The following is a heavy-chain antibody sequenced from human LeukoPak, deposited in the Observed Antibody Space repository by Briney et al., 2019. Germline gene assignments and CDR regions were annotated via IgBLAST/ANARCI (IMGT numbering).Heavy chain of an antibody. D-gene: IGHD3-10*01. CDR2: ISYDGSNK. CDR1: GFTFSSYA. Sequence: GGSLRLSCAASGFTFSSYAMHWVPQAPGKGLEWVAVISYDGSNKYYADSVKGRFTISRDNSKNTLYLQMNSLRAEDTAVYYCARDGGPYGSGRRGTFDPWGQGTLVTVSS. J-gene: IGHJ5*02. V-gene: IGHV3-30*01. CDR3: ARDGGPYGSGRRGTFDP.